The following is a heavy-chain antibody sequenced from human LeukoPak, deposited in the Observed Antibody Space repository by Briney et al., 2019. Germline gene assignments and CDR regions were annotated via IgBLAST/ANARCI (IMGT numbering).Heavy chain of an antibody. J-gene: IGHJ3*02. D-gene: IGHD1-26*01. CDR2: IRSKAYGGTT. V-gene: IGHV3-49*04. CDR1: GFTFGDYA. CDR3: TRDPRGSYGPDAFDI. Sequence: GGSLRLSCTASGFTFGDYAMSWVRQAPGKGLEWVGFIRSKAYGGTTEYAASVKGRFTISRDDSKSIAYLQMNSLKTEDTAVYYCTRDPRGSYGPDAFDIWGQRTMVTVSS.